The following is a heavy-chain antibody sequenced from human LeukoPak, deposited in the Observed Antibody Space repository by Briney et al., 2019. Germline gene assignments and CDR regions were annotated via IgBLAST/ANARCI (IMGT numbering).Heavy chain of an antibody. V-gene: IGHV4-61*01. CDR3: ASSFTQTGYMEFDY. D-gene: IGHD3-9*01. CDR2: IYSGGST. J-gene: IGHJ4*02. CDR1: GASVSSGKTY. Sequence: NPSETLSLTCSVSGASVSSGKTYWSWIRQTPGKGLEWIGYIYSGGSTDYNPSLKSRVTISLDTSKNQFSLQLRSVIAADTALYYCASSFTQTGYMEFDYWGQGALVTVSS.